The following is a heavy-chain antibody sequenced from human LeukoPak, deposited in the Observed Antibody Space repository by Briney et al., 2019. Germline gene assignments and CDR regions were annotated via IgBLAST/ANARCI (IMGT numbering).Heavy chain of an antibody. CDR1: GFTFSSYA. CDR2: ISGSGDST. D-gene: IGHD6-13*01. V-gene: IGHV3-23*01. Sequence: GGSLRLSCAASGFTFSSYAMSWVRQAPGKGLEWVSAISGSGDSTNYADSVKGRFTISRDNSKNTLYLQMNSLRAEDTAVYYCAKGGGQQLGLNTFDYWGQGTLVTVSS. CDR3: AKGGGQQLGLNTFDY. J-gene: IGHJ4*02.